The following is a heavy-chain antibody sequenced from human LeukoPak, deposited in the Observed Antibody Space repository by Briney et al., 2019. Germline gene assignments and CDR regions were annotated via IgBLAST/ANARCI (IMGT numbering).Heavy chain of an antibody. Sequence: GGSLRLSCAASGFTFSSYAMSWVRQAPGKGLEWVSTISDGGDGTYYADSVKGRFTTSRDNSKNTLYLQMNSLRAEDTALYYCARLFSGTSSWFDYWGQGTLVTVSS. D-gene: IGHD1-26*01. J-gene: IGHJ4*02. V-gene: IGHV3-23*01. CDR3: ARLFSGTSSWFDY. CDR1: GFTFSSYA. CDR2: ISDGGDGT.